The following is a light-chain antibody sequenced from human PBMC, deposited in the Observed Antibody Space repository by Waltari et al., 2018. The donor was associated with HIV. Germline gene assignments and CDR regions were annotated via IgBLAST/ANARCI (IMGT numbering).Light chain of an antibody. J-gene: IGLJ3*02. CDR2: YNS. V-gene: IGLV3-21*04. Sequence: SYVLTQPPPVSVAPGKTATITCGGNNIGTKSVHWYQQRPGQAPGLVIYYNSDRPSGIPERFSGSNSGNTATLTISRAEAGDEADYYCHVWDGSDYVSGVFGGGTKVTVL. CDR3: HVWDGSDYVSGV. CDR1: NIGTKS.